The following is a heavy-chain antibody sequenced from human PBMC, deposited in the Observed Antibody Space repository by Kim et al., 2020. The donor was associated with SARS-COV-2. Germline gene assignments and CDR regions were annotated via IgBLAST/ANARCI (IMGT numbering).Heavy chain of an antibody. V-gene: IGHV4-30-4*01. J-gene: IGHJ4*02. CDR1: GGSISSGDYY. D-gene: IGHD1-26*01. Sequence: SETLSLTCTVSGGSISSGDYYWSWIRQPPGKGLEWIGYIYYSGSTYYNPSLKSRVTISVDTSKNQFSLKLSSVTAADTAVYYCARVVGATWGGGLYFDYWGQGTLVTVSS. CDR3: ARVVGATWGGGLYFDY. CDR2: IYYSGST.